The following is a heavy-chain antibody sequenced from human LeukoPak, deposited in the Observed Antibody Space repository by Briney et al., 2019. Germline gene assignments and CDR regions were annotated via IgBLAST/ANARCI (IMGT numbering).Heavy chain of an antibody. CDR1: GFTFSSYW. Sequence: GGSLRLSCVASGFTFSSYWMSWVRQAPGKGLEWVANIKQDGSEKYYVDSVKGRFTISRDNAKNSLYLQMNSLRAEDTAVYYCATVAGAGDYWGQGTLVTVSS. CDR3: ATVAGAGDY. D-gene: IGHD6-19*01. CDR2: IKQDGSEK. V-gene: IGHV3-7*03. J-gene: IGHJ4*02.